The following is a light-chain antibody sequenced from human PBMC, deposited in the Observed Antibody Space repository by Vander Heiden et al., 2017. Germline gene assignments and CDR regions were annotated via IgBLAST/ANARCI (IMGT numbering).Light chain of an antibody. Sequence: QSALTQPASVSGSPGQSLTISCTGTSSDVGNYNLVSWYQQYPDKAPKLMIYEVTERPSGVSNRFSGSKSGNTASLTISGLQAEDEADYYCCSRSAGSTTLVFGGGTKLTVL. CDR3: CSRSAGSTTLV. CDR2: EVT. V-gene: IGLV2-23*02. CDR1: SSDVGNYNL. J-gene: IGLJ2*01.